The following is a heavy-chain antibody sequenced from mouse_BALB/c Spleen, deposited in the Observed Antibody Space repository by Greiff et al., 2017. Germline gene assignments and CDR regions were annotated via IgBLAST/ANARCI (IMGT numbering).Heavy chain of an antibody. J-gene: IGHJ4*01. D-gene: IGHD1-1*01. CDR1: GYTFTSYW. Sequence: QVQLQQSGAELAKPGASVKMSCKASGYTFTSYWMHWVKQRPGQGLEWIGYINPSTGYTEYNQKFKDKATLTADKSSSTAYMQLSSLTSEDSAVYYCAMGHYGSSYDAMDYWGQGTSVTVSS. V-gene: IGHV1-7*01. CDR2: INPSTGYT. CDR3: AMGHYGSSYDAMDY.